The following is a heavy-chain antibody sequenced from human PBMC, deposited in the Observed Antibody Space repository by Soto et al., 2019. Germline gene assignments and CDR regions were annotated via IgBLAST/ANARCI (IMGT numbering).Heavy chain of an antibody. CDR3: ARYADIFTGSDAFDI. J-gene: IGHJ3*02. CDR1: GFTFSDYY. Sequence: QVQLVESGGGLVKPGGSLRLSCAASGFTFSDYYMSWIRQAPGKGLDWVSYISSSSSYTNYADSVKGRFTISRDNAKNSLYLQMNSLRAEDTAVYYCARYADIFTGSDAFDIWGQGTMVTVSS. D-gene: IGHD3-9*01. CDR2: ISSSSSYT. V-gene: IGHV3-11*05.